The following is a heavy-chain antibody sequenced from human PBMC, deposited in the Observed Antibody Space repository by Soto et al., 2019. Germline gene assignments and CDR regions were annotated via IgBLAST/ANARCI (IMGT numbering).Heavy chain of an antibody. Sequence: SVKVSCKASGGTFSSYAISWVRQAPGQGLEWMGRIIPILGIANYAQKFQGRVTITADKSTSTAYMELSSLRSEDTAVYYCARDRGDYYDSSGPLPGYWGQGTLVTVSS. J-gene: IGHJ4*02. CDR2: IIPILGIA. V-gene: IGHV1-69*04. CDR1: GGTFSSYA. D-gene: IGHD3-22*01. CDR3: ARDRGDYYDSSGPLPGY.